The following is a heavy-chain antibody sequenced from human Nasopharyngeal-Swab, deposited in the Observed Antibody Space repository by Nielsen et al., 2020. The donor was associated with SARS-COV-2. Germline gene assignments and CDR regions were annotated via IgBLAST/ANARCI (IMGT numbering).Heavy chain of an antibody. V-gene: IGHV3-23*01. J-gene: IGHJ5*02. D-gene: IGHD4-17*01. CDR2: ISGGGIST. CDR3: ARDTRLRGWFDP. Sequence: GGSLRLSCAASGFTFSNYAMDWIRQAPGKGLEWVSGISGGGISTYYADSVKGRFTISRDNAKNSLYLQMNSLRAEDTAVYYCARDTRLRGWFDPWGQGTLVTVSS. CDR1: GFTFSNYA.